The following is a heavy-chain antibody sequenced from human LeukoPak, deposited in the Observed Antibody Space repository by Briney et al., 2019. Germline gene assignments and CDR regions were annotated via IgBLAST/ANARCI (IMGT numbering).Heavy chain of an antibody. CDR3: ARGIIAVAGRLDY. V-gene: IGHV1-69*06. D-gene: IGHD6-19*01. CDR1: GGTFSSYA. J-gene: IGHJ4*02. CDR2: IIPIFGTA. Sequence: SVKVSCKASGGTFSSYAISWVRQAPGQGLEWMGGIIPIFGTANYAQKFQGRVTITADKSTSTVYMELSSLRSEDTAVYYCARGIIAVAGRLDYWGQGTLVTVSS.